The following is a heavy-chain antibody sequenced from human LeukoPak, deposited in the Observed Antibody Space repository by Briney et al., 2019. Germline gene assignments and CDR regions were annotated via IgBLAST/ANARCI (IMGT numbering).Heavy chain of an antibody. CDR3: AREDDYGDGGDY. V-gene: IGHV1-18*01. Sequence: ASVKVSCKASGYTFTSYGISWVRQAPGQGLEWMGWISAYNGNTDYAQKLQGRVTMTTDTSTSTAYMELRSLRSGDTAVYYCAREDDYGDGGDYWGQGTLVTVSS. CDR1: GYTFTSYG. J-gene: IGHJ4*02. CDR2: ISAYNGNT. D-gene: IGHD4-17*01.